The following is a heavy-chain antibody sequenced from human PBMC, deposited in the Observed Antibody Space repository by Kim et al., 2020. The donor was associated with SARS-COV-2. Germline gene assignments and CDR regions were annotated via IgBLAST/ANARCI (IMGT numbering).Heavy chain of an antibody. CDR3: ARHPRVVGVVIFD. D-gene: IGHD3-3*01. V-gene: IGHV4-39*01. J-gene: IGHJ3*01. CDR2: IFYSGSS. CDR1: GGSIISSRYY. Sequence: SETLSLTCTVSGGSIISSRYYWGWIRQPPGKGLEWIGSIFYSGSSYYIPSLKSRLTVSVDTSKNQFSLKLNSVTAADTAVYYCARHPRVVGVVIFD.